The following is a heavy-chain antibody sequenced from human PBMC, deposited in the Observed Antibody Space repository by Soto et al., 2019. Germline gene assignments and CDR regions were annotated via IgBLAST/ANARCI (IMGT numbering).Heavy chain of an antibody. D-gene: IGHD2-2*01. V-gene: IGHV1-69*13. Sequence: GASVKVSCKASGGTFSSYAISWVRQAPGQGLEWMGGIIPIFGTANYAQKFQGRVTITADESTSTAYMELSSLRSEDTAVYYCARAEDIVLVPAANSWFDPWGQGALVTVSS. J-gene: IGHJ5*02. CDR3: ARAEDIVLVPAANSWFDP. CDR2: IIPIFGTA. CDR1: GGTFSSYA.